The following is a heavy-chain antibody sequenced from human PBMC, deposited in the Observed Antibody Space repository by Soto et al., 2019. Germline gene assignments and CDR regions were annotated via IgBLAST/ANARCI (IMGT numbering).Heavy chain of an antibody. Sequence: QVQLVQSGAEVKKPGSSVKVSCKASGGTFSSYAISWVRQAPGQGLEWMGGIIPIFGTANYAQKFQGRVTIPADESTSTGYMELSSMRSEDTAVYYCARLAVVPAAPGMDVWGQGTTVTVSS. CDR3: ARLAVVPAAPGMDV. D-gene: IGHD2-2*01. V-gene: IGHV1-69*01. CDR1: GGTFSSYA. CDR2: IIPIFGTA. J-gene: IGHJ6*02.